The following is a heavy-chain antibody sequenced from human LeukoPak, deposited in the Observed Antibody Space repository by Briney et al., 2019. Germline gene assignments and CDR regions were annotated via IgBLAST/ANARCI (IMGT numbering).Heavy chain of an antibody. CDR2: IYYSGST. V-gene: IGHV4-59*01. CDR3: ARDGKYYYGSGSYYRWFDP. D-gene: IGHD3-10*01. Sequence: PSEILSLTCTVSGGSISSYYWSWIRQPPGKGLEWIGYIYYSGSTNYNPSLKSRVTISVDTSKNQFSLKLSSVTAADTAVYYCARDGKYYYGSGSYYRWFDPWGQGTLVAVSS. CDR1: GGSISSYY. J-gene: IGHJ5*02.